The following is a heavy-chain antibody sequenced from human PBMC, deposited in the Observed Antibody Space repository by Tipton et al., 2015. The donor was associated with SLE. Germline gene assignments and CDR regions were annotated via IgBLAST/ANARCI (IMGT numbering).Heavy chain of an antibody. J-gene: IGHJ6*03. V-gene: IGHV3-23*01. CDR1: GFTFSSYA. Sequence: GSLRLSCAASGFTFSSYAMSRVRQAPGKGLEGVSSITGSGDGPYYADSVKGRFSISRDISKNTMSLQMNSLRAEDTAVYYCAKAGGLMSYFYYMDVWGKGTTVTVS. CDR2: ITGSGDGP. D-gene: IGHD3-10*01. CDR3: AKAGGLMSYFYYMDV.